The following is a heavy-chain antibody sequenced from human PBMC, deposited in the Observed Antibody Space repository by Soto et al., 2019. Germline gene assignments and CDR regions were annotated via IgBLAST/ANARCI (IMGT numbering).Heavy chain of an antibody. V-gene: IGHV2-5*01. D-gene: IGHD6-13*01. CDR1: GFSLSTSGVG. CDR2: IYWNDDK. CDR3: AHRITNSIAAAGKGWYFDL. J-gene: IGHJ2*01. Sequence: QITLKESGPTLVKPTQTLTLTCTFSGFSLSTSGVGVGWIRQPPGKALEWLALIYWNDDKRYSPSLKSRLTITKDTSKNQVVLTMTNMDPVDTATYYCAHRITNSIAAAGKGWYFDLWGLGTLVTVSS.